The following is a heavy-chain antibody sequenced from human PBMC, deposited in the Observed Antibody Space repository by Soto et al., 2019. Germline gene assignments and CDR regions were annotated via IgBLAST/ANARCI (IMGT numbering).Heavy chain of an antibody. CDR1: GYTCTSYA. Sequence: SVKVACRASGYTCTSYARQWGRQAPGERREWMGWINAGNGNTKYSQKFQGRVTITRATSASTAYMELSSLRSEDTAVYYCARVRAIAASPVYYYYSGMDVWGQGTTVTVSS. CDR3: ARVRAIAASPVYYYYSGMDV. CDR2: INAGNGNT. V-gene: IGHV1-3*01. J-gene: IGHJ6*02. D-gene: IGHD6-13*01.